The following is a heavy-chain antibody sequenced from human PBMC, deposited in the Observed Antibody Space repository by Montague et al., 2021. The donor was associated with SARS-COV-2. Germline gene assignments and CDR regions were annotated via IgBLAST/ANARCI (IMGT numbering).Heavy chain of an antibody. Sequence: SETLSLTCTRSGSSNTGADWNCTRLNPSHDGISYGVFCYTKNTKYNPSLKIRFTISVDTSRRQFSLKLKSVTAADTAVYYCARAQTTCFIANCVNYFDYWGQGALVTVSS. CDR2: FCYTKNT. CDR3: ARAQTTCFIANCVNYFDY. CDR1: GSSNTGAD. V-gene: IGHV4-59*01. D-gene: IGHD1-1*01. J-gene: IGHJ4*02.